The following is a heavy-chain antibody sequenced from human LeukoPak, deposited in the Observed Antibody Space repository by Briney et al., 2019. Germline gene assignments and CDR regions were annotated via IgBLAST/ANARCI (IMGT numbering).Heavy chain of an antibody. V-gene: IGHV3-23*01. CDR1: GFTVSSNY. CDR2: ISGSGGST. D-gene: IGHD3-16*01. CDR3: AKATKNWGSGNYFDY. Sequence: PGGSLRLSCAASGFTVSSNYMSWVRQAPGKGLEWVSAISGSGGSTNYADSVKGRFTISRDNSKNTLYLQMNSLRAEDTAVYYCAKATKNWGSGNYFDYWGQGTLVTVSS. J-gene: IGHJ4*02.